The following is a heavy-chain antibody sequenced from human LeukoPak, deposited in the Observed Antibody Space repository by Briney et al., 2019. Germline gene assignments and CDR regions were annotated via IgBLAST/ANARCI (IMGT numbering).Heavy chain of an antibody. CDR2: IYYSGST. D-gene: IGHD3-9*01. CDR3: ARHYYDILTGPEYYFDY. CDR1: GSSISSSSYY. J-gene: IGHJ4*02. Sequence: SETLSLTCTVSGSSISSSSYYWGWIRQTPGKGLEWIGSIYYSGSTYYNPSLKSRVTISVDTSKNQFSLKLSSVTAADTAVYYCARHYYDILTGPEYYFDYWGQGTLVTVSS. V-gene: IGHV4-39*01.